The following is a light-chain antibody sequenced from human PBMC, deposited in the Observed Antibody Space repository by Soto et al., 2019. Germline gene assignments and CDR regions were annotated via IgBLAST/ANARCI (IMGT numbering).Light chain of an antibody. CDR2: EVT. J-gene: IGLJ1*01. CDR1: SPNIGNNY. V-gene: IGLV1-51*02. CDR3: SSYTSTSTLLYV. Sequence: HSVLTQPPSVSAAPGQKVTISCSGSSPNIGNNYVSWYQQLPGTAPKLLIYEVTDRPSGVSDRFSGSKSGNTASLTISGLQAEDEADYYCSSYTSTSTLLYVFGTGTKVTVL.